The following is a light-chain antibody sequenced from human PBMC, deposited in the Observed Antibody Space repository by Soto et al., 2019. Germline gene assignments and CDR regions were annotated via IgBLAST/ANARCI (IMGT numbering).Light chain of an antibody. J-gene: IGKJ4*01. CDR1: QSVSSSY. CDR3: QQYETSPFT. CDR2: GAS. Sequence: EIVLTKSPSTLSLSPGERATLSCRASQSVSSSYLAWYQRKPGQAPRLLIYGASTRATGIPARFSGSGSGTHFALSIRRLESEDFAVYYCQQYETSPFTFGGGTKVDIK. V-gene: IGKV3-20*01.